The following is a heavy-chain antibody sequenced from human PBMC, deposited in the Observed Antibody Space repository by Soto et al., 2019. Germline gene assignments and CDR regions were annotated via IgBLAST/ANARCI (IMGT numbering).Heavy chain of an antibody. D-gene: IGHD3-22*01. CDR3: ARLTADDSSGYYCY. Sequence: EVQLVESGGGLVKPGGSLRLSCAASGFTFSSYSMNWVRQAPGKGLEWVSSISSSSSYKYYADSVKGRFTISRDNAKNPRYRQMSSLRAEGTAVYYWARLTADDSSGYYCYWGQGTVVTVSS. CDR1: GFTFSSYS. CDR2: ISSSSSYK. V-gene: IGHV3-21*01. J-gene: IGHJ4*02.